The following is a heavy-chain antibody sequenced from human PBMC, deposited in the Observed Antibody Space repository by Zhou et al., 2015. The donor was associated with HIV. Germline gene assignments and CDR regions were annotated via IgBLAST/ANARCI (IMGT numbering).Heavy chain of an antibody. CDR2: IIPIIGVT. J-gene: IGHJ2*01. D-gene: IGHD3-16*01. V-gene: IGHV1-69*02. CDR3: VSETLEGKRWGRQRERGNWYFDF. CDR1: GGTFSGSS. Sequence: QAQLVQSGAEGKKPGSSVNVSCKTSGGTFSGSSISWVRQAPGEGLEWMGRIIPIIGVTDYAQKFQERFTITADTSTTTVSMELRRLRSDDTAVYYCVSETLEGKRWGRQRERGNWYFDFWGPGTRVTVSS.